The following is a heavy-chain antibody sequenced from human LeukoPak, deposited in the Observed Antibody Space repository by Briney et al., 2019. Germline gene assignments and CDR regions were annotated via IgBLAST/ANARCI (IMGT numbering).Heavy chain of an antibody. CDR1: GGTFSSYA. Sequence: ASVKVSCKASGGTFSSYAISWVRQAPGQGLEWMGGIIPIFGTANYAQKFQGRVTITADKSTSTAYMELSSLRSEDTAVYYCACGDYYYYYYMDVWGKGTTVTVSS. D-gene: IGHD4-17*01. CDR2: IIPIFGTA. V-gene: IGHV1-69*06. J-gene: IGHJ6*03. CDR3: ACGDYYYYYYMDV.